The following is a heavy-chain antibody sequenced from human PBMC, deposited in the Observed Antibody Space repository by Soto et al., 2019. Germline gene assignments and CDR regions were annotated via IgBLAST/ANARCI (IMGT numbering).Heavy chain of an antibody. D-gene: IGHD3-22*01. V-gene: IGHV3-74*01. Sequence: GGSLRLSCAASGCTFSSYWMHWVRQAPGKGLVWVSRIDTYGSATKYADSVKGRFTISRDNAKNTVYLQMNSLRAEDTAVYYCARDPTYFYDSSGYYDYWGQGTLVTVPS. CDR2: IDTYGSAT. J-gene: IGHJ4*02. CDR1: GCTFSSYW. CDR3: ARDPTYFYDSSGYYDY.